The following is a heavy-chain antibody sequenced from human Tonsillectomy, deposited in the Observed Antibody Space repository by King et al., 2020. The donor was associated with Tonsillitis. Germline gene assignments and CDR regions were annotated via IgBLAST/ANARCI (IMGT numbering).Heavy chain of an antibody. CDR3: ARAGVSTTSWYEGFDY. D-gene: IGHD6-13*01. V-gene: IGHV3-11*01. J-gene: IGHJ4*02. CDR2: ITSSGSAI. CDR1: GFTFSDYF. Sequence: VQLVESGGGLVKPGGSLRLSCAASGFTFSDYFMTWIRQAPGKGLEWVSYITSSGSAIYYADSVKGRFTISRDNAKNSLYLQLDSLRAEDTAVYYCARAGVSTTSWYEGFDYWGQGTLVTVSS.